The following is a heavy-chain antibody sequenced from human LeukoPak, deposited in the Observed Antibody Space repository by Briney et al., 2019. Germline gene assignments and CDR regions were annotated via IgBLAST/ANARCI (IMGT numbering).Heavy chain of an antibody. J-gene: IGHJ4*02. CDR1: GYTFTSYY. D-gene: IGHD6-19*01. CDR3: ARSPPSGPPRYYFDY. V-gene: IGHV1-46*01. Sequence: ASVKVSCKASGYTFTSYYMHWVRQAPGQGLEWMGIINPSGGSTSYAQKFQGRVTMTRDTSTSTVYMELSSLRSEDTAVYYCARSPPSGPPRYYFDYWGQGTLVTVSS. CDR2: INPSGGST.